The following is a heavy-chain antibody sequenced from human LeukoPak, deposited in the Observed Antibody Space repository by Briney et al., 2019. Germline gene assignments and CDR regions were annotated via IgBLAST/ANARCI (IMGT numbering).Heavy chain of an antibody. J-gene: IGHJ4*02. CDR3: ARDYGYSSGLYDY. CDR1: GGSISSSSYY. CDR2: IYYSGST. D-gene: IGHD6-19*01. V-gene: IGHV4-39*07. Sequence: SETLSLTCTVSGGSISSSSYYWGWIRQPPGKGLEWIGSIYYSGSTYYNPSLKSRVTISVDTSKNQFSLKLSSVTAADTAVYYCARDYGYSSGLYDYWGQGILVTVSS.